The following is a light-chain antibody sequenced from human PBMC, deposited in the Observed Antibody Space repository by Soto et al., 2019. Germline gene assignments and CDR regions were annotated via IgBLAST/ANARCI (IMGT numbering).Light chain of an antibody. V-gene: IGLV2-14*01. J-gene: IGLJ2*01. CDR2: EVS. Sequence: QSALTQPASVSGSPGQSIIISCTGTSSDVGGYNYVSWYQQHPGKAPKLMIYEVSNRPSGVSNRFSGSKSGNTASLTISGLQAEDEADYYCSSYTSSSTSVVFGGGTKVTVL. CDR3: SSYTSSSTSVV. CDR1: SSDVGGYNY.